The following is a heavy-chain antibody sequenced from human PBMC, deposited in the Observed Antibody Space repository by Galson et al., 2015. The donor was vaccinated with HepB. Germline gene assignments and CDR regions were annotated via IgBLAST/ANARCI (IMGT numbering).Heavy chain of an antibody. CDR2: IRHDGSDK. Sequence: SLRLSCAASGFTFSSYTMHWVRQAPGKGLEWVAFIRHDGSDKYYADSVKGRFSISRDNSKNTLYLQMNSLRAEDTAVYYCAGAGGYYVSGSDYWGQGTLVTVSS. J-gene: IGHJ4*02. CDR1: GFTFSSYT. V-gene: IGHV3-30*02. D-gene: IGHD1-26*01. CDR3: AGAGGYYVSGSDY.